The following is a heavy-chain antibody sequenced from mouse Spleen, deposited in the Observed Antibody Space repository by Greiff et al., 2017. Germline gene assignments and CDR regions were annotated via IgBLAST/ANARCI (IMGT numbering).Heavy chain of an antibody. V-gene: IGHV5-6*01. J-gene: IGHJ4*01. D-gene: IGHD1-1*01. CDR1: GFTFSSYT. Sequence: EVQGVESGGGLVKPGGSLKLSCAASGFTFSSYTMSWVRQTPDKRLEWVATISSGGSYTYYPDSVKGRFTISRDNAKNTLYLQMSSLKSEDTAMYYCASPYYYGSHYYAMDYWGQGTSVTVSS. CDR3: ASPYYYGSHYYAMDY. CDR2: ISSGGSYT.